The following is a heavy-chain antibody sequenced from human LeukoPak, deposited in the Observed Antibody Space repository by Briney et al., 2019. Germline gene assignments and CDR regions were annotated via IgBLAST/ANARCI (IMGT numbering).Heavy chain of an antibody. CDR3: ARENSGYSTFDY. CDR2: INSDGSST. V-gene: IGHV3-74*01. J-gene: IGHJ4*02. CDR1: GFSFSGHW. D-gene: IGHD5-12*01. Sequence: GGSLRLSCTASGFSFSGHWMHWARQLPGKGLVWVSRINSDGSSTSYADSVKGRFTISRDNAKNTLYLQMNSLRAEDTAVYYCARENSGYSTFDYWGQGTLVTVSS.